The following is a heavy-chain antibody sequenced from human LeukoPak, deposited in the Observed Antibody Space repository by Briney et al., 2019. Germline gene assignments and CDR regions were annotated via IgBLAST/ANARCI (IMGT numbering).Heavy chain of an antibody. Sequence: PGGSLRLSCTASGFTFGDYTMSWVRQAPGKGLEWVGFIISTADGGTTEYAASVKGRFTISRDDSRSIAYLQMNSPKTEDTAVYYCTRGRVVAMTFDYWGQGTLVTVSS. D-gene: IGHD3-22*01. CDR3: TRGRVVAMTFDY. J-gene: IGHJ4*02. CDR2: IISTADGGTT. CDR1: GFTFGDYT. V-gene: IGHV3-49*04.